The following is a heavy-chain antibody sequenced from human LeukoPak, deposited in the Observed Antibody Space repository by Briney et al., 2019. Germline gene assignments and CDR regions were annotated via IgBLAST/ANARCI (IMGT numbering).Heavy chain of an antibody. CDR2: INPNSGGT. Sequence: ASVKVSCKASGYTFTGYYMHWVRQAPGQGLEWMGWINPNSGGTNYAQKFQGRVTMTRDTSISTAYMELSSLRSDDTAVYYCARAIYDFWSGSRPQQGGGPNYYYYYMDVWGKGTTVTVSS. D-gene: IGHD3-3*01. J-gene: IGHJ6*03. CDR1: GYTFTGYY. CDR3: ARAIYDFWSGSRPQQGGGPNYYYYYMDV. V-gene: IGHV1-2*02.